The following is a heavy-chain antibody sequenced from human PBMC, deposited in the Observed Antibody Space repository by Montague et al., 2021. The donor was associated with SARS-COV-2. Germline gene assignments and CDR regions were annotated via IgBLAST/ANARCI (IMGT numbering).Heavy chain of an antibody. CDR2: TYYRSKWNN. J-gene: IGHJ6*03. CDR1: GDSVSSNRAT. V-gene: IGHV6-1*01. CDR3: ARGRIEVSMIVVVLTGASYYMDV. D-gene: IGHD3-22*01. Sequence: CAISGDSVSSNRATWNWIRQSPSRGLEWLGRTYYRSKWNNDYSDSVKGRITISPDTSKNQFSLQLNSVTPEDTAVYYCARGRIEVSMIVVVLTGASYYMDVWGKGTTVTVSS.